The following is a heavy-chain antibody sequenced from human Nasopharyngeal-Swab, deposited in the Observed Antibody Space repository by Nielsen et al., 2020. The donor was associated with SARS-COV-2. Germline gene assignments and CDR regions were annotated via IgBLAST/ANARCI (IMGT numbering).Heavy chain of an antibody. D-gene: IGHD2-2*01. Sequence: SETLSLTCTVPGGSIRSYYWSWIRQPPGKGLEWIGYIYYSGSTNYNPSLKSRVTISVDTSKNQFSLKLSSVTAADTAVFYCARRKEGVVPAALGMVFYYYYYMDVWGKGTTVTVSS. CDR2: IYYSGST. CDR3: ARRKEGVVPAALGMVFYYYYYMDV. V-gene: IGHV4-59*12. CDR1: GGSIRSYY. J-gene: IGHJ6*03.